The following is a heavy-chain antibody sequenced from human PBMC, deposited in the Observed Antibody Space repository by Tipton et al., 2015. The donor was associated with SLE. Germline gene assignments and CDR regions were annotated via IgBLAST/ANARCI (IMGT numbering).Heavy chain of an antibody. V-gene: IGHV4-59*01. J-gene: IGHJ5*02. CDR1: GYSITSDY. Sequence: TLSLTCTVSGYSITSDYWTWIRQPPGKGLAWIGYISYSGSTNYNPSVRSRVSISLDTSKNQFSLKVKSVTTADTAVYYCARMRGGYNAHHWGQGILVTVSS. CDR2: ISYSGST. D-gene: IGHD5-24*01. CDR3: ARMRGGYNAHH.